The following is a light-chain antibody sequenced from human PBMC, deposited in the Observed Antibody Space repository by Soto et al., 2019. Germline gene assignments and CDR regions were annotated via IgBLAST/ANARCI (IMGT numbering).Light chain of an antibody. CDR1: NNDVGAYDF. Sequence: QSALTQPASVSGSPGQSITISCIGTNNDVGAYDFVSWYQQHPGKAPRLLIYEVINRPSGISNRFSGSKSAYTASLTISGLQAEDEYDYYCSSYTTGSTWVFGGGTKVTVL. J-gene: IGLJ3*02. V-gene: IGLV2-14*01. CDR3: SSYTTGSTWV. CDR2: EVI.